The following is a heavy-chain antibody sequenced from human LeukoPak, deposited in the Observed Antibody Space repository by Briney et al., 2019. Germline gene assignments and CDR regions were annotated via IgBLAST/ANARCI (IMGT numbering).Heavy chain of an antibody. D-gene: IGHD3-22*01. CDR2: ISGDGGWT. CDR3: AKDGGGGYSSTYFFDN. V-gene: IGHV3-43*02. J-gene: IGHJ4*02. Sequence: PGGSLRLSCAGSGFTFDDYAMHWVRQAPGKGLLWVSLISGDGGWTYYADSLKGRFTISRDNSKDSLYLQMNSLTTEDTALYYCAKDGGGGYSSTYFFDNWGQGTLVTVSS. CDR1: GFTFDDYA.